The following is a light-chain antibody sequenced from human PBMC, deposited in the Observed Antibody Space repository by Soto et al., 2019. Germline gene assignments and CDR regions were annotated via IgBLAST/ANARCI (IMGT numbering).Light chain of an antibody. J-gene: IGKJ4*01. CDR1: QDISSY. Sequence: IQLTQSPSSLSASVGDRVTITCRASQDISSYLGWYQQKPGKAPKLLIYAASTLQSGVPSRFSGSGSGTEFTLTVSSLQPEDFATYYCVQHYSYPLTFGGGTKVDIK. V-gene: IGKV1-9*01. CDR3: VQHYSYPLT. CDR2: AAS.